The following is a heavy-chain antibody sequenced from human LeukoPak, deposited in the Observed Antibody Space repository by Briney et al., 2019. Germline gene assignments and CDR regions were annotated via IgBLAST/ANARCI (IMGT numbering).Heavy chain of an antibody. CDR3: ARGSSYMDV. Sequence: SKPLPFTCRALGGSITVRGYDGGWIRKPPGQELEWIGNIDDSGITHYFPSLWSRATISRDIPNNQFSLKLSSVTAADTAVYYCARGSSYMDVWGKGTAVTVSS. D-gene: IGHD3-10*01. CDR2: IDDSGIT. V-gene: IGHV4-39*07. CDR1: GGSITVRGYD. J-gene: IGHJ6*03.